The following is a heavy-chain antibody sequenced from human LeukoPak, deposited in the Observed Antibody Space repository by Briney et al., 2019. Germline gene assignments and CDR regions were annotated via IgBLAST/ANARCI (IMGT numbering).Heavy chain of an antibody. CDR2: ISAYNGNT. CDR1: GYTFTSYG. J-gene: IGHJ4*02. V-gene: IGHV1-18*01. Sequence: ASVKVSCKASGYTFTSYGISWVRQAPGQGLEWMGWISAYNGNTNYAQKLQGRVTMTIDTSTSTAYMELRSLRSDDTAVYYCARVPGYSSSSGSFDHWGQGTLVTVSS. CDR3: ARVPGYSSSSGSFDH. D-gene: IGHD6-6*01.